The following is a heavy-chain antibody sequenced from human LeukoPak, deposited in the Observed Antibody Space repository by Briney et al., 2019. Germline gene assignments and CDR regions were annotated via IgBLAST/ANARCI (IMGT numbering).Heavy chain of an antibody. CDR2: IYYSGST. D-gene: IGHD5-18*01. Sequence: KPSETLSLTCTVSGGSSSSYYWSWIRQPPGKGLEWIGYIYYSGSTNYNPSLKSRVAISVDTSKNQFSLKLSSVTAADTAVYYCARDGGYRFDYWGQGTLVTVSS. V-gene: IGHV4-59*01. CDR1: GGSSSSYY. J-gene: IGHJ4*02. CDR3: ARDGGYRFDY.